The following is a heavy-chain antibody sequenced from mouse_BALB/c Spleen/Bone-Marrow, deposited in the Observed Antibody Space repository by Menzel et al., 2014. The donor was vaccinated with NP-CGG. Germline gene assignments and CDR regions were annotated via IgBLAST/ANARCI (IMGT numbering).Heavy chain of an antibody. CDR1: GYSFTGYF. Sequence: EVQLQESGPELVKPGASVKISCKASGYSFTGYFMNWVKQSHGKSLEWIGRINPYKGDTFYNQKFKGKATLTVDKSSSTAHMELLSLTSEDSAVYYCGRSKYGNYDAMDYWGQGTSVTVSS. CDR2: INPYKGDT. CDR3: GRSKYGNYDAMDY. J-gene: IGHJ4*01. D-gene: IGHD2-10*02. V-gene: IGHV1-37*01.